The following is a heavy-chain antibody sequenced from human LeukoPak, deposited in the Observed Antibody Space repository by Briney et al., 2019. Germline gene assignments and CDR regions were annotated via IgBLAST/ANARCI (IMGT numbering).Heavy chain of an antibody. CDR2: IYYSGST. CDR1: GGSISSYY. V-gene: IGHV4-59*01. J-gene: IGHJ3*02. CDR3: ARGITVVTLPRDDAFDI. D-gene: IGHD4-23*01. Sequence: SETLSLTCSVSGGSISSYYWSWIRQPPGKGLEWIGYIYYSGSTNYNPSLKSRVIISVDTSKNQFSLKLSSVTAADTAVYYCARGITVVTLPRDDAFDIWGQGTMVTVSS.